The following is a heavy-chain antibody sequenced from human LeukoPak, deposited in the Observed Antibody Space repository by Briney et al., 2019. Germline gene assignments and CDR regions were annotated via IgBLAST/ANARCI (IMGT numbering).Heavy chain of an antibody. J-gene: IGHJ4*02. CDR3: ARALVGYSYGPFDY. Sequence: ASVEVSCKASGYTFTSYGISWVRQAPGQGLEWMGWISTYNGNTNYAQKLQGRVTMTTDTSTSTAYMELRSLRSDDTAVYYCARALVGYSYGPFDYWGQGTLVTVSS. CDR1: GYTFTSYG. D-gene: IGHD5-18*01. V-gene: IGHV1-18*01. CDR2: ISTYNGNT.